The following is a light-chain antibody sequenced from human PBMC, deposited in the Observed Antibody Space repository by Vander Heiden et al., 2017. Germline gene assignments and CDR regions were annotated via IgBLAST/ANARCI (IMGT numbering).Light chain of an antibody. Sequence: AIRITRSPSSFSASTVDRVTITCRASQGISSYLAWYQQKPGKAPKLLIYAASTLQSGVPSRFSGSGSGTDFTLTISCLQSEDFATYYCQQYYSYPLTFGGGTKVEIK. CDR3: QQYYSYPLT. CDR1: QGISSY. V-gene: IGKV1-8*01. J-gene: IGKJ4*01. CDR2: AAS.